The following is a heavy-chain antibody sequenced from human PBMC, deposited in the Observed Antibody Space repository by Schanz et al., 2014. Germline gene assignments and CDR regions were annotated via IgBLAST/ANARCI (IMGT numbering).Heavy chain of an antibody. D-gene: IGHD2-2*01. CDR1: RYTFNTYG. Sequence: GPEVKEPGASVKVSCEASRYTFNTYGLNWVRQAPGQGLEWMGWISAYTNNTNYAQKVQGRVTMTTDTSTGTAYMELRSLRSDDTAVYYWARDRRRYCSTASCLHDNWFDPWGQGTLVIVSS. V-gene: IGHV1-18*01. CDR2: ISAYTNNT. J-gene: IGHJ5*02. CDR3: ARDRRRYCSTASCLHDNWFDP.